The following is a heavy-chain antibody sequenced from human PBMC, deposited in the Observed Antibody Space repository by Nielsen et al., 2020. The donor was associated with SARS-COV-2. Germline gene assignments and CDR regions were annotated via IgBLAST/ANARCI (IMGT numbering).Heavy chain of an antibody. D-gene: IGHD3-10*01. J-gene: IGHJ4*02. Sequence: GESLKISCAASGFTFSRYGMHWVRQAPGKGLEWVAIIWFDGSNKYYADSVKGRFTISRDNSENTLYLQMNSLRGEDTAVYYCAMWFGELPFDYWGQGTLVTVSS. CDR3: AMWFGELPFDY. V-gene: IGHV3-33*01. CDR1: GFTFSRYG. CDR2: IWFDGSNK.